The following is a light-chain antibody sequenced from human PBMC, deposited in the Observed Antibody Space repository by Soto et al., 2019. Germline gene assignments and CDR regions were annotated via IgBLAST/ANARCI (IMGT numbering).Light chain of an antibody. J-gene: IGKJ4*01. CDR1: QDISDS. CDR2: DAS. V-gene: IGKV1-33*01. Sequence: IQMTQSPSSLSASVGDRITITCQASQDISDSLNWYQQKPGRAPNLLIYDASNLEIGVPSRFSGSGSGTDFTFTITGLQPEDIATYYCHQYTNPPLTFGGGTKVDIK. CDR3: HQYTNPPLT.